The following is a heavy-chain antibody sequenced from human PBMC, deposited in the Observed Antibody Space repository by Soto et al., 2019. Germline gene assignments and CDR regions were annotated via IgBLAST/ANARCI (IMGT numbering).Heavy chain of an antibody. Sequence: PGGSLRLSCAASGFTFSTYWMYWVRQAPAKGLLWVSRINSDGTSTNYADSVKGRFTISRDNAKNTLYLQMDSLRAEDTAVYYCASIAAREYYYYYYMDVSGKGTTVTVSS. D-gene: IGHD6-6*01. CDR2: INSDGTST. CDR3: ASIAAREYYYYYYMDV. V-gene: IGHV3-74*01. CDR1: GFTFSTYW. J-gene: IGHJ6*03.